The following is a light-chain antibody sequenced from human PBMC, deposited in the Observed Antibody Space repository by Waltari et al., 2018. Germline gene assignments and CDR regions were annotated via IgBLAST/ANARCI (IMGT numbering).Light chain of an antibody. CDR1: QYVSNN. CDR3: QQYNDWPALT. J-gene: IGKJ4*01. V-gene: IGKV3D-15*01. Sequence: IVMTQSPATLSVSPGERATLSCRASQYVSNNIAWYQQRPGQAPRLLIYDASTRATSIPVRFSGSGSGTEFTLTISSLQSEDFALYYCQQYNDWPALTFGGGTKVEIK. CDR2: DAS.